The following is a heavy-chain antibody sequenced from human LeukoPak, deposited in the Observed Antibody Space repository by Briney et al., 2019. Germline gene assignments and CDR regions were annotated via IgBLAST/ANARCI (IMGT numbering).Heavy chain of an antibody. Sequence: GASVKVSCKASGYSFTSLDINWVRQATGQGLEWMGWMNPNSGNTGYAQKFQGRVTMTRNTSISTAYMELSSLRSEDTAVYYCARSLVLGADSNEPEGVDAFDIWGQGTMVTVSS. J-gene: IGHJ3*02. CDR2: MNPNSGNT. CDR3: ARSLVLGADSNEPEGVDAFDI. CDR1: GYSFTSLD. V-gene: IGHV1-8*01. D-gene: IGHD1-14*01.